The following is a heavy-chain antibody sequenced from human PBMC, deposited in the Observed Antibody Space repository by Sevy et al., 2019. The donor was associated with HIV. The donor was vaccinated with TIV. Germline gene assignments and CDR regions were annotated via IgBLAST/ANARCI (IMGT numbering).Heavy chain of an antibody. V-gene: IGHV3-30-3*01. CDR3: AREGGYSIYWSPGNY. D-gene: IGHD5-12*01. CDR2: ISYDGSHK. Sequence: GGSLRLSCAASGFTFSTHAMHWVRQAPGKGLQWVSLISYDGSHKYYADSVKGRFTVSRDDSKNTVFLQLSSLRPEDTAVYYCAREGGYSIYWSPGNYWGQGTLVTISS. J-gene: IGHJ4*02. CDR1: GFTFSTHA.